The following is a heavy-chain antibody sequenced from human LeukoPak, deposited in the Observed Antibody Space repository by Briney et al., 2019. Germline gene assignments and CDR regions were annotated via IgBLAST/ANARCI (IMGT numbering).Heavy chain of an antibody. V-gene: IGHV4-30-4*01. CDR2: IYYSGST. CDR1: GGSISSGDYS. J-gene: IGHJ4*02. D-gene: IGHD2-8*01. CDR3: ARGPVSHDFDY. Sequence: PSQTLSLTCTVSGGSISSGDYSWSWIRQPPGKGLEWIGYIYYSGSTYYNPSLKSRVTISVDTSKNQSSLKLSSVTAADTAVYYCARGPVSHDFDYWGQGTLVTVSS.